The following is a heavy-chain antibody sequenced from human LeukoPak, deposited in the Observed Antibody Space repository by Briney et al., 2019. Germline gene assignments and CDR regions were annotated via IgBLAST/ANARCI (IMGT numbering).Heavy chain of an antibody. V-gene: IGHV1-69*13. CDR2: IIPIFGTA. CDR3: ARARRYSSSEFDY. D-gene: IGHD6-6*01. Sequence: SAKVSCKASGGTFSSYAISWVRQAPGQGLEWMGGIIPIFGTANYAQKFQGRVTITADESTSTAYMELSSLRSEDTAVYYCARARRYSSSEFDYWDQGTLVTVSS. J-gene: IGHJ4*02. CDR1: GGTFSSYA.